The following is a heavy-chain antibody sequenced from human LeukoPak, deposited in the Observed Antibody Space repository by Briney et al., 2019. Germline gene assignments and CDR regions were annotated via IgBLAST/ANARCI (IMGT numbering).Heavy chain of an antibody. CDR3: ARDPI. CDR1: GGTFSSYA. CDR2: IIAIFGTA. J-gene: IGHJ3*02. Sequence: SVKVSCKASGGTFSSYAISWVRQAPGQGFEWMGGIIAIFGTADYAQKFQGRVTITADESTRTAYMELRRLSSEDTAVYFCARDPIWGQGKMGTVSS. V-gene: IGHV1-69*01.